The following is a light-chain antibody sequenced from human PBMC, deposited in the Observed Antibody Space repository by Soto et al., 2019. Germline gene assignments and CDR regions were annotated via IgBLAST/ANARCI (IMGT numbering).Light chain of an antibody. CDR3: QQYNNWPPT. Sequence: EIVMTQSPATLSVSPGERATLSCRASQSLSSNLAWYQQKPGQAPRLLIYGASTRATGVPARFSGSGSVTEFTLTISSLQSEDFTVYFCQQYNNWPPTFGQGTKVEIK. CDR1: QSLSSN. V-gene: IGKV3-15*01. CDR2: GAS. J-gene: IGKJ1*01.